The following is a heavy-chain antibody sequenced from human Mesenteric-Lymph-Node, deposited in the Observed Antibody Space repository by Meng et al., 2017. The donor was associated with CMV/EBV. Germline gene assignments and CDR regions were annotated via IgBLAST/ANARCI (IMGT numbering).Heavy chain of an antibody. Sequence: GSLRLSCTVSGGSISSSSYYWGWIRQPPGKGLEWIGSIYYSGSTYYNPSLKSRVTISVDTSKNQFSLKLSSVTAADTAVYYCARASGYPGYWGQGTLVTVSS. CDR1: GGSISSSSYY. CDR2: IYYSGST. J-gene: IGHJ4*02. CDR3: ARASGYPGY. D-gene: IGHD3-22*01. V-gene: IGHV4-39*07.